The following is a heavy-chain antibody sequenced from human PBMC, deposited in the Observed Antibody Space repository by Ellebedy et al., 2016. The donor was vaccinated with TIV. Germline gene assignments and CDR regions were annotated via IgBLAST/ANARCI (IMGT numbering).Heavy chain of an antibody. J-gene: IGHJ4*02. Sequence: MPSETLSLTCTVSGGSISDYYWSWIRQPPGQGLEWIGFIYYTGSTNYNPSLKRRVTISVETSNNRFSLKLSSVTAADTAIYYCASHRGFYSGWSFDYWGQGTLTTVSS. V-gene: IGHV4-59*01. CDR2: IYYTGST. D-gene: IGHD5-12*01. CDR1: GGSISDYY. CDR3: ASHRGFYSGWSFDY.